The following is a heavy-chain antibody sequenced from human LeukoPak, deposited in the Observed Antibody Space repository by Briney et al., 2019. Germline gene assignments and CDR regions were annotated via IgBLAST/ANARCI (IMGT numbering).Heavy chain of an antibody. D-gene: IGHD4-23*01. CDR3: ARYGYGGKTNDAFDI. Sequence: GESLKTSCKGSGYSFTSYWIGGVRQLPGKGVGGMGIIYPGDSDTRNSPSFQGQVTISADKSISTAYLQWSSLKASDTAMYYCARYGYGGKTNDAFDIWGQGTMVTVSS. CDR2: IYPGDSDT. V-gene: IGHV5-51*01. J-gene: IGHJ3*02. CDR1: GYSFTSYW.